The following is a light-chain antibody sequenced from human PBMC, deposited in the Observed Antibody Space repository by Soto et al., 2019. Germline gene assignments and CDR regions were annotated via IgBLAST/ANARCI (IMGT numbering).Light chain of an antibody. J-gene: IGLJ2*01. CDR1: SSDVGDFDC. CDR2: EVS. Sequence: QSALTQPASVSGSPGQSITISCTGTSSDVGDFDCVSWYQQHPGKAPKLMIYEVSDRPSGVSNRFSGSKSGDTASLTISGLQAEDEADYYCSSYTSSSTLVVFGGGTQLTVL. V-gene: IGLV2-14*01. CDR3: SSYTSSSTLVV.